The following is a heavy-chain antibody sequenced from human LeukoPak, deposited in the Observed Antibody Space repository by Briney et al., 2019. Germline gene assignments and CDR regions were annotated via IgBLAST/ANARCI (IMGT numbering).Heavy chain of an antibody. CDR3: ARCFRNNGDYSNWFDP. V-gene: IGHV1-18*01. Sequence: ASVKVSCKASGYTFTSYGISWVRQAPGQGLEWMGWISASNGDTDYAQKFQDRVTMTTDTSTSTAYMELWSLRSDDTAVYYCARCFRNNGDYSNWFDPWGQGTLVTVSS. D-gene: IGHD4-17*01. J-gene: IGHJ5*02. CDR2: ISASNGDT. CDR1: GYTFTSYG.